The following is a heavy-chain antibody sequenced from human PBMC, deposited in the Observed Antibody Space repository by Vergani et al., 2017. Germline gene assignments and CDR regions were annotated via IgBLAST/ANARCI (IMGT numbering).Heavy chain of an antibody. CDR3: ARERNWGGVDV. CDR1: GGSISSRSYY. J-gene: IGHJ6*04. V-gene: IGHV4-31*03. Sequence: QVQLQESCPGLVKPSQTLSLTCTVSGGSISSRSYYWTWTRQHPGKGRGWIVYIYYSGSTYYNPSLKSRVTISVDTSKNQFALKLSSVTAADTAFYYCARERNWGGVDVWGKGTTVTVSS. CDR2: IYYSGST. D-gene: IGHD7-27*01.